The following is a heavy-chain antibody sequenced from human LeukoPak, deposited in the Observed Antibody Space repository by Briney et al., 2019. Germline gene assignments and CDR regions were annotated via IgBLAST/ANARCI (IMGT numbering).Heavy chain of an antibody. CDR3: ARDWEYSSSSVY. D-gene: IGHD6-6*01. Sequence: GGSLKLSCASSGFTFSTYWMSWVRQAPGKGLEWVANIKQDGSEKYYVDSVKGRFTISRDNAKNSLYLQMNSLRAEDTAVYYCARDWEYSSSSVYWGQGTLVTVSS. CDR2: IKQDGSEK. J-gene: IGHJ4*02. CDR1: GFTFSTYW. V-gene: IGHV3-7*04.